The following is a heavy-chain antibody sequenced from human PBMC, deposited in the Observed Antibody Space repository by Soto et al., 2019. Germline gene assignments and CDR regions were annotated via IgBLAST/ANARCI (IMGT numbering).Heavy chain of an antibody. CDR1: SGSISSSNW. Sequence: QVQLQESGPGLVKPSGTLSLTCAVSSGSISSSNWWSWVRQPPGKGLEWIGEIYHSGSTNYNPSLKSPVTLSVDNSKNPFSLKLSSLTAADTAVYYCAGEEGYCSSTSCPLDYWGQGTLVTVSS. CDR2: IYHSGST. J-gene: IGHJ4*02. V-gene: IGHV4-4*02. CDR3: AGEEGYCSSTSCPLDY. D-gene: IGHD2-2*01.